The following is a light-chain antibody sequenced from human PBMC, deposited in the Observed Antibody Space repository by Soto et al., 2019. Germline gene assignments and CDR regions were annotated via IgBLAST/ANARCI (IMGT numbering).Light chain of an antibody. J-gene: IGLJ2*01. V-gene: IGLV6-57*04. CDR1: SGSIASNY. CDR2: EDN. CDR3: QSYDSSNPVV. Sequence: NFMLTQPHSVSESPGKTVTISCTRSSGSIASNYVQWYQQRPGSAPTTVIYEDNHRPSGVPDRFSGSIDSSSNSASLTISGLKTEDEADYYWQSYDSSNPVVFGGGTKLTVL.